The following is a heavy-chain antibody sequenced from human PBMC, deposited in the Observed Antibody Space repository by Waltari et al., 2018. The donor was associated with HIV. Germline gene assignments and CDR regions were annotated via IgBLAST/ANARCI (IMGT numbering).Heavy chain of an antibody. CDR3: ARTIFGVMITSDFFYGMDV. Sequence: QEQLVESGGGVAQPGRSRRLHCSASGFLFGDYAMHWVRQAPGKGLEWVGLISFDGNNAYYADSVKGRFTISRDNSKNTMSLQMNSLRSDDTALYYCARTIFGVMITSDFFYGMDVWGQGTTVTVS. V-gene: IGHV3-30-3*01. CDR1: GFLFGDYA. J-gene: IGHJ6*02. CDR2: ISFDGNNA. D-gene: IGHD3-3*01.